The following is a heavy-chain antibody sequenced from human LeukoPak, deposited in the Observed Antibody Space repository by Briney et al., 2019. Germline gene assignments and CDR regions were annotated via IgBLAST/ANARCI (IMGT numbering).Heavy chain of an antibody. Sequence: QTLSLTCTVSGGSISSGNYHWSWIRQPAGKGLEWIGRISTSGGTNYNPSLKSRVTISVDTSKNQFSLKLTSVTAADTAVYYCARRNYDILTGYDYGMDVWGQGTTVTVSS. CDR1: GGSISSGNYH. J-gene: IGHJ6*02. CDR3: ARRNYDILTGYDYGMDV. D-gene: IGHD3-9*01. CDR2: ISTSGGT. V-gene: IGHV4-61*02.